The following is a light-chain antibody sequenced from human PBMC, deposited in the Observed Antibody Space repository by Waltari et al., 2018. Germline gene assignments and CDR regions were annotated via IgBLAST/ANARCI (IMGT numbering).Light chain of an antibody. CDR2: DVT. Sequence: QSALTQPPSVSGSPGQSVTISCTATNSDVGNYNRVSWYQQSPGTAPKLMIYDVTNRPSGVPDRFSGSKSGNTASLTISGLQAEDEADYYCSSPTTSITWVFGGGTKLTVL. V-gene: IGLV2-18*02. CDR1: NSDVGNYNR. CDR3: SSPTTSITWV. J-gene: IGLJ3*02.